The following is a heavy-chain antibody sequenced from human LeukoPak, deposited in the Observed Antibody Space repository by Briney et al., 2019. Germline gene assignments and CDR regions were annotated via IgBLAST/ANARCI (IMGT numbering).Heavy chain of an antibody. V-gene: IGHV4-61*02. J-gene: IGHJ3*02. D-gene: IGHD3-10*01. CDR1: GGSISSGSYY. CDR3: ARETTYYYGSGSYFPPDAFDI. CDR2: IYTSGST. Sequence: SETLSLTCTVSGGSISSGSYYWSWIRQPAGKGLEWIGRIYTSGSTHYNPSLKGRVTISVDTSKNQFSLKLSSVTAADTAVYYCARETTYYYGSGSYFPPDAFDIWGQGTMVTVSS.